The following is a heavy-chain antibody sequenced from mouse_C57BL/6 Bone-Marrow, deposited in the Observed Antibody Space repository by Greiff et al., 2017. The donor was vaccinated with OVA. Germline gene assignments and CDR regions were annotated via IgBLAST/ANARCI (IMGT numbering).Heavy chain of an antibody. CDR1: GYAFSSSW. Sequence: QVQLKESGPELVKPGASVKISCKASGYAFSSSWMNWVKQRPGKGLEWIGRIYPGDGDTNYNGKFKGKATLTADKSSSTAYMQLSSLTSEDSAVYFCARVYYPYDYWGQGTSVTVSS. CDR3: ARVYYPYDY. CDR2: IYPGDGDT. D-gene: IGHD2-1*01. V-gene: IGHV1-82*01. J-gene: IGHJ4*01.